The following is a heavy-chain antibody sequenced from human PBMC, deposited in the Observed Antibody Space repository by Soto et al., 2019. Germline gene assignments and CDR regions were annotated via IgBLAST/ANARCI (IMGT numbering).Heavy chain of an antibody. D-gene: IGHD3-10*01. CDR1: GGSISSSSYY. J-gene: IGHJ6*02. CDR2: IYYSGSS. V-gene: IGHV4-39*01. Sequence: QLQLQESGPGLVKPSETLSLTCTVSGGSISSSSYYWGWIRQPPVKGLEWIGSIYYSGSSYYNPSLRSRVTISVDTTKSQFSLKLSSVTAADTAVYYCARHPYYYGGGMDVWGQGTTVTVSS. CDR3: ARHPYYYGGGMDV.